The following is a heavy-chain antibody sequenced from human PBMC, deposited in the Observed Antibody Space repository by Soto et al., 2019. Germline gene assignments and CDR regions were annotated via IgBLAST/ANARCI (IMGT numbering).Heavy chain of an antibody. Sequence: EVQLVESGGGLVKPGGSLRLSCAASGFTFANAWMSWVRQAPGKGLEWVGRVKSNSDGGTTDYAAPVKGRFTISRDDSKNTLYLQMDGLEIEDTAIYYCNTCSRGNCYGPVDAWGKGAEVTVSS. D-gene: IGHD2-15*01. CDR3: NTCSRGNCYGPVDA. V-gene: IGHV3-15*01. CDR2: VKSNSDGGTT. J-gene: IGHJ6*04. CDR1: GFTFANAW.